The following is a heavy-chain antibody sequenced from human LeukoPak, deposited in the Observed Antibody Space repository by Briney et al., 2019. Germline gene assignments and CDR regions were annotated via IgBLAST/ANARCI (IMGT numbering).Heavy chain of an antibody. D-gene: IGHD3-22*01. J-gene: IGHJ4*02. CDR1: GFTVSSNY. CDR2: IYSGGST. CDR3: ARGDPYYDSSGYCLDY. V-gene: IGHV3-53*04. Sequence: GGSLRLSCAASGFTVSSNYMSWVRQAPGKGLEWVSVIYSGGSTYYADSVKGRFTISRHNSKNTLYLQMNSLRAEDTAVYYCARGDPYYDSSGYCLDYWGQGTLVTVSS.